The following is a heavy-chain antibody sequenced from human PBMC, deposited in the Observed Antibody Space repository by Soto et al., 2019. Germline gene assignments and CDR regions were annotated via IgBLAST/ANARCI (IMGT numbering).Heavy chain of an antibody. CDR1: GFTFSSYG. V-gene: IGHV3-33*01. J-gene: IGHJ4*02. D-gene: IGHD6-19*01. Sequence: QVQLVESGGGVVQPGRSLRLSCAASGFTFSSYGMHWVRQAPGKGLEWVAVIWYDGSNKYYADSVKGRFTISRDNSKNTLYLQMNSLRAEDTDVYYCAREIAVAGIIYWGQGTLVTVSS. CDR2: IWYDGSNK. CDR3: AREIAVAGIIY.